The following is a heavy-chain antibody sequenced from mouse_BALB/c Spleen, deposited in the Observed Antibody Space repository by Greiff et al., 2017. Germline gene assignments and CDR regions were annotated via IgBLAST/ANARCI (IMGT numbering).Heavy chain of an antibody. D-gene: IGHD2-1*01. J-gene: IGHJ3*01. V-gene: IGHV14-3*02. CDR1: GFNIKDTY. CDR2: IDPANGNT. CDR3: AYGNYDPWFAY. Sequence: EVQLQQSGAELVKPGASVKLSCTASGFNIKDTYMHWVKQRPEQGLEWIGRIDPANGNTKYDPKFQGKATITADTSSNTAYLQLSSLTSEDTAVYYCAYGNYDPWFAYWGQGTLVTVSA.